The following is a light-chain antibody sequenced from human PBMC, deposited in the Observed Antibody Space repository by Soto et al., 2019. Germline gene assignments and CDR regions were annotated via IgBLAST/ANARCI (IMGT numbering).Light chain of an antibody. CDR2: KAS. V-gene: IGKV1-9*01. CDR3: QQYNSYRM. Sequence: IQLTQSPSSLSASVGDRVTITCRASQGISSYLAWYQQKPGKAPKLLIYKASTLKSGVPSRFSGSGSGTEFTLTISSLQPDDFATYYCQQYNSYRMFGQGTKVDIK. J-gene: IGKJ1*01. CDR1: QGISSY.